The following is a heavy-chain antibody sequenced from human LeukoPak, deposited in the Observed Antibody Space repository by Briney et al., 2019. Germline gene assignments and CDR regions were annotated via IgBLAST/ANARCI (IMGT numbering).Heavy chain of an antibody. CDR2: INSDGSST. J-gene: IGHJ4*02. Sequence: PGGSLRLSCAASGFTFSSYWMHWVRQAPGKGLVWVSRINSDGSSTSYADSVKGRFTISRDNAKNTLYLQINSLRAEDTAVYYCARDGRAYYYDSSGYYDYWGQGTLVTVSS. D-gene: IGHD3-22*01. V-gene: IGHV3-74*01. CDR3: ARDGRAYYYDSSGYYDY. CDR1: GFTFSSYW.